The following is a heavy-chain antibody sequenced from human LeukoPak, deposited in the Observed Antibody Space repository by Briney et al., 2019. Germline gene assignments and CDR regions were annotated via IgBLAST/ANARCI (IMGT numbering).Heavy chain of an antibody. V-gene: IGHV3-21*01. J-gene: IGHJ4*02. CDR2: ISSSSSYI. CDR3: ARGIGSLAFDY. CDR1: GFTFSSYS. Sequence: GGSLRLSCAASGFTFSSYSMNWVRQAPGKGLEWVSSISSSSSYIYYADSVKGRFTISRDNAKNSLYLQMNSLRAEDTAVYYCARGIGSLAFDYWAREPWSPSPQ. D-gene: IGHD1-26*01.